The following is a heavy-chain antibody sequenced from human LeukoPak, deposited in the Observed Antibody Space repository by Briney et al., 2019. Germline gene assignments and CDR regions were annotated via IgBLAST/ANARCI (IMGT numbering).Heavy chain of an antibody. CDR1: GGSISTSYYY. J-gene: IGHJ4*02. CDR2: IYYSGST. CDR3: ARAYSGYDAWYFDY. D-gene: IGHD5-12*01. V-gene: IGHV4-39*07. Sequence: PSETLSLTCTVSGGSISTSYYYWGWIRQPPGKGLEWIGSIYYSGSTYYNPSLKSRVTISVDTSKNQFSLKLSSVTAADTAVYYCARAYSGYDAWYFDYWGQGTLVTVSS.